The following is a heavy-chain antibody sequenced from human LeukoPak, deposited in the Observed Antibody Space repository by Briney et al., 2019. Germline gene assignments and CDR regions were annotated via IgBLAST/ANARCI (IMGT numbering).Heavy chain of an antibody. CDR3: ARHSDRRDDF. CDR1: GFTFSSHR. J-gene: IGHJ4*02. Sequence: GGSLRLSCAASGFTFSSHRMTWVRQAPGKGLQWVASVKPDGGDKYYVDSVKGRFIISRDNAKNSLFLQMSRLQAEDMAVYYCARHSDRRDDFWGQGSLVTVSS. CDR2: VKPDGGDK. V-gene: IGHV3-7*05.